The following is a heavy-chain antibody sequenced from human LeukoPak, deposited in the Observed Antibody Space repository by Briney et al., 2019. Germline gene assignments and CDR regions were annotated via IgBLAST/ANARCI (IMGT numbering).Heavy chain of an antibody. CDR2: FDPKDGDT. V-gene: IGHV1-24*01. D-gene: IGHD1-26*01. Sequence: ASVKVSCKVSGYTLTELSVHWVRQAPGKGLEWMGNFDPKDGDTIYAQRFQGRVTMTEDTSTHTAYMELSSLRSDDTAVYYCARVTEVGAHVSPPNDYWGQGTLVTVSS. CDR1: GYTLTELS. J-gene: IGHJ4*02. CDR3: ARVTEVGAHVSPPNDY.